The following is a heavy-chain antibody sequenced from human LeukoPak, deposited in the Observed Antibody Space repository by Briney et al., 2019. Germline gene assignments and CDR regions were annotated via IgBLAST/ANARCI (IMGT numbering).Heavy chain of an antibody. Sequence: GGSLRLSCAASGFTVSSNYMSWVRQAPGKGLEWVSVIYSGGSTYYADSVKGRFTISRDNSKNTLYLQMSSLRAEDTAVYYCARRLRFNAFDIWGQGTMVTVSS. D-gene: IGHD5-12*01. CDR3: ARRLRFNAFDI. CDR2: IYSGGST. CDR1: GFTVSSNY. V-gene: IGHV3-66*01. J-gene: IGHJ3*02.